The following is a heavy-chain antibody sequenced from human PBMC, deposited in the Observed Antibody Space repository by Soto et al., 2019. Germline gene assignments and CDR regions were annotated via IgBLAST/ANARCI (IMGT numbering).Heavy chain of an antibody. J-gene: IGHJ4*02. Sequence: EVQLLESGGGLVQPGGSLRLSCAASGFTFNNYAMGWVRQAPGKGLEWVSAITDSGDDTYYIDSVKGRFTISRDNSKSTLYLQMNSLRAEDTAVYYYAKLGSSSWSPHYYFDYGGQGPLVTVSS. CDR3: AKLGSSSWSPHYYFDY. CDR2: ITDSGDDT. CDR1: GFTFNNYA. V-gene: IGHV3-23*01. D-gene: IGHD2-2*01.